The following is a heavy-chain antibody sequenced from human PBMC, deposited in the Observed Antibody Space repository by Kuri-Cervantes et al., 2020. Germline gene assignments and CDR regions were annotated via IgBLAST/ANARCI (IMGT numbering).Heavy chain of an antibody. V-gene: IGHV4-34*01. CDR3: ARHYDGRFH. CDR2: INHRGST. CDR1: GGSFSGYY. Sequence: SETLSLTCAVYGGSFSGYYWSWIRQPPGKGLEWIGEINHRGSTYYNPSLKSRVTISVDTSKNQFSLKLSSVTAADTAIYYCARHYDGRFHWGQGTLVTVSS. D-gene: IGHD4-23*01. J-gene: IGHJ4*02.